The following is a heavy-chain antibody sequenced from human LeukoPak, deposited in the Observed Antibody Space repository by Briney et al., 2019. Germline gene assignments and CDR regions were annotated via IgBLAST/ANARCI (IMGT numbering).Heavy chain of an antibody. CDR2: INHSGST. D-gene: IGHD6-19*01. CDR1: GGSFSGYY. Sequence: SETLSLTCAVYGGSFSGYYWSWIRQPPGKGLEWIGEINHSGSTNYNPSLKSRVTISVDTSKNQFSLKLSSVTAADTAVYYCARGLWAVAGKKWGMNYYYGMDVWGQGTTVTVSS. J-gene: IGHJ6*02. V-gene: IGHV4-34*01. CDR3: ARGLWAVAGKKWGMNYYYGMDV.